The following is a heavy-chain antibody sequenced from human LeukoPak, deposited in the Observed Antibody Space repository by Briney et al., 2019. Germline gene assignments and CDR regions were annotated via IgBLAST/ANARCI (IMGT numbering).Heavy chain of an antibody. J-gene: IGHJ4*02. Sequence: ASVKVSCKASGYTSTTYYMHWVRQAPGQGLEWMGIINPSIESTNYAQKFQGRVTMTRDTSTSTVYMELSRLTSEDTAVYYCAREWRIQLYLPDYWGQGTLVTVSS. D-gene: IGHD5-18*01. CDR1: GYTSTTYY. V-gene: IGHV1-46*01. CDR3: AREWRIQLYLPDY. CDR2: INPSIEST.